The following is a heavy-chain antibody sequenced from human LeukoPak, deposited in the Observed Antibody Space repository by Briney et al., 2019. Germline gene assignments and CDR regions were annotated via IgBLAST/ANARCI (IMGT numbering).Heavy chain of an antibody. J-gene: IGHJ4*02. Sequence: SETLSLTCTVSGGSISSYYRSWIRQPPGKGLEWIGYIYYSGSTNYNPSLQSRVTISVDTSKNQFSLKLSSVTAADTAVYYCATYDILTGRCDYWGQGTLVTVSS. CDR1: GGSISSYY. CDR2: IYYSGST. CDR3: ATYDILTGRCDY. D-gene: IGHD3-9*01. V-gene: IGHV4-59*01.